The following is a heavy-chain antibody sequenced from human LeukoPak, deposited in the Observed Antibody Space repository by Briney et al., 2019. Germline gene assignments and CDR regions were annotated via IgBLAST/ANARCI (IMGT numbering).Heavy chain of an antibody. V-gene: IGHV3-21*01. Sequence: GGSLRLSCEASGFTFDSYSMNWVRQTPGKGLEWVSSINSYSTNIYYADSVKGQFTISRDNAKNSLYLQMNSLRAEDTALYYCARGPYTDYWGQGTLVTVSS. CDR2: INSYSTNI. CDR3: ARGPYTDY. CDR1: GFTFDSYS. D-gene: IGHD2-2*02. J-gene: IGHJ4*02.